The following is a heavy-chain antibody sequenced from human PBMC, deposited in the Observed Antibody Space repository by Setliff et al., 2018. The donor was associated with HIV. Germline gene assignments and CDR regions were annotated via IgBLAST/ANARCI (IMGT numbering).Heavy chain of an antibody. CDR3: ARGGAVSADFDS. J-gene: IGHJ5*01. D-gene: IGHD3-16*01. CDR1: GGSIRTGAYY. Sequence: SETLSLTCSISGGSIRTGAYYWGWIRQPPGKGLEWIGSIYYDGRTFYKPSLKSRLTISVDTSKNQFSLSLNSVTAADTAVYFCARGGAVSADFDSWGQGTLVTVSS. CDR2: IYYDGRT. V-gene: IGHV4-39*07.